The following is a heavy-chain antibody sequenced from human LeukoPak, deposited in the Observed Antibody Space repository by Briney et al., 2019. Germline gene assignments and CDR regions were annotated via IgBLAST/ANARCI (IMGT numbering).Heavy chain of an antibody. CDR3: ARDPGALGWFDP. CDR1: GFTFSSYA. V-gene: IGHV3-30*04. J-gene: IGHJ5*02. Sequence: PGGSLRLSCAASGFTFSSYAMHWVRQAPGKGLEWVAVISYDGSNKYYADSVKGRFTISRDNSKNTLYLQMNSLSAEDTAVYYCARDPGALGWFDPWGQGTLVTVFS. D-gene: IGHD3-10*01. CDR2: ISYDGSNK.